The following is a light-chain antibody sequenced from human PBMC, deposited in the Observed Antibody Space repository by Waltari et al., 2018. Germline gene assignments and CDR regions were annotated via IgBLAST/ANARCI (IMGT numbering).Light chain of an antibody. V-gene: IGLV2-14*01. J-gene: IGLJ3*02. CDR2: EVN. Sequence: QSALTQPASVSGSPGQSITISCTGTNGDIGNYNYVSWYQQHPGKTPKLIIYEVNNRPAGVSNRFSCSKSGNTASLTISGLQAEDEADYYCCSFTRASTWVFGGGPKLTVL. CDR1: NGDIGNYNY. CDR3: CSFTRASTWV.